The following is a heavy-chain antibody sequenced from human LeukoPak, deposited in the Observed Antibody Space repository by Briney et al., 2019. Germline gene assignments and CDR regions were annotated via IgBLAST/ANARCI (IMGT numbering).Heavy chain of an antibody. CDR1: GYTFTSYD. D-gene: IGHD3-22*01. CDR2: MNPNSGNT. Sequence: ASVKVSCKASGYTFTSYDINWVRQATGQGLEWMGWMNPNSGNTGYAQKFQGRVTMTRNTSISTAYMELSSLRSEDTAVYYCARAKGARRYYDSSGYYYLGPYYFDYWGQGTLVTVSS. J-gene: IGHJ4*02. V-gene: IGHV1-8*01. CDR3: ARAKGARRYYDSSGYYYLGPYYFDY.